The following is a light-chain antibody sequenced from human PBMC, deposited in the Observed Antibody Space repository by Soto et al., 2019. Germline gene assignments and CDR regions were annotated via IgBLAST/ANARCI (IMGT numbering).Light chain of an antibody. CDR2: GNI. V-gene: IGLV1-40*01. Sequence: QSVLTQPPSVSGAPGQRVTISCTGSSSNIGAGYDVHWYQQLPGTAPKVFIYGNINRPSGVPDRFSGSKSGTSASLAITGLQAEDEADYYCQSYDTSLSGSVFGGGTKLTVL. J-gene: IGLJ2*01. CDR1: SSNIGAGYD. CDR3: QSYDTSLSGSV.